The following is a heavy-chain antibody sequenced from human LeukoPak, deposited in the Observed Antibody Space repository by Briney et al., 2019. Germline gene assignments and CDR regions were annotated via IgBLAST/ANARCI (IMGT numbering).Heavy chain of an antibody. Sequence: PGGSLRPSCAVSGFAVSNSFMSWVRQAPGKGLEWLSVIFTGGDTYYAGSVKGRFTISRDNSENTLYLQMNSLTAEDTALYYCVKGSTGVPPLEYWGQGTLVTVSS. CDR3: VKGSTGVPPLEY. CDR2: IFTGGDT. V-gene: IGHV3-53*01. D-gene: IGHD1-1*01. J-gene: IGHJ4*02. CDR1: GFAVSNSF.